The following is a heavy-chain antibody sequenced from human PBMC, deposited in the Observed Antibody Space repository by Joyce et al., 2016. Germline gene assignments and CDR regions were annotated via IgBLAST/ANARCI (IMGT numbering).Heavy chain of an antibody. V-gene: IGHV1-69*02. CDR2: INPMYGIT. Sequence: QVQLVQSGAEVKKPESSVKVSCTTSGGTFSGYSITWGRQAPGQGLEYMGRINPMYGITEYAQKFQGRVTITADRSSNTAYMELSSLRSEDTAVYYCARDHCSGGRCFSSFYYWGQGTLITVSS. CDR1: GGTFSGYS. D-gene: IGHD2-15*01. CDR3: ARDHCSGGRCFSSFYY. J-gene: IGHJ4*02.